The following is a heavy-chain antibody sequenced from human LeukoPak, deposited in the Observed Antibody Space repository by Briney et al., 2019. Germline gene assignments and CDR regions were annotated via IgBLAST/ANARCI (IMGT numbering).Heavy chain of an antibody. J-gene: IGHJ4*02. CDR1: GGSISSYY. CDR3: ARHGGGSYHRNYFDY. V-gene: IGHV4-59*08. Sequence: SETLSLTCTVSGGSISSYYWSWIRQHPGKGLEWIGYIYYSGSTNYNPSLKSRVTISVDTSKNQFSLKLSSVTAADTAVYYCARHGGGSYHRNYFDYWGQGTLVTVSS. CDR2: IYYSGST. D-gene: IGHD1-26*01.